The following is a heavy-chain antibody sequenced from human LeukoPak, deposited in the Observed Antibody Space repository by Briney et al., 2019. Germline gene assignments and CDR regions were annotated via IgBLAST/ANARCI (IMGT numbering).Heavy chain of an antibody. V-gene: IGHV3-23*01. J-gene: IGHJ4*02. D-gene: IGHD3-22*01. Sequence: GGSLRLSCAASGFPFNIYAMKWVRQAPGKGLEWVSGLTGSGSKTYSADSVKGRFTISRDNSKNTLYLQMDSLRAEDTAVYYCAKDCVYYYDSSGPYYFEYWGQGTLVTVSS. CDR1: GFPFNIYA. CDR3: AKDCVYYYDSSGPYYFEY. CDR2: LTGSGSKT.